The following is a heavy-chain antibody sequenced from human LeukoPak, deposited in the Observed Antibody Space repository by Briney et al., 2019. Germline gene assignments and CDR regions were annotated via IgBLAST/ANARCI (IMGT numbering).Heavy chain of an antibody. V-gene: IGHV4-59*08. Sequence: PSEPLSLTCTVSGGSISSYYWSWIRQPPGKGLEWIGYIYYSGSTNYNPSLKSRVTISVDTSKNQFSLKLSSVTAADTAVYYCARQSMPKYYFDYWGQGTLVTVSS. CDR2: IYYSGST. CDR1: GGSISSYY. CDR3: ARQSMPKYYFDY. D-gene: IGHD2/OR15-2a*01. J-gene: IGHJ4*02.